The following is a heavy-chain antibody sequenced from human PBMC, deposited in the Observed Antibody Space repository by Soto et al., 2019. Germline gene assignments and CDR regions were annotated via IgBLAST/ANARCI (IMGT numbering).Heavy chain of an antibody. V-gene: IGHV6-1*01. D-gene: IGHD3-16*01. Sequence: SQTLSLTCAISGDSVSSNSAAWNWIRQSPSRGLEWLGMTYYRSKWYNDYAVSVKSRITIHPDTPQTQFSLPLNSVTPEDTAVYYCERDGGGGDYWGQGTLVTVSS. CDR2: TYYRSKWYN. CDR3: ERDGGGGDY. J-gene: IGHJ4*02. CDR1: GDSVSSNSAA.